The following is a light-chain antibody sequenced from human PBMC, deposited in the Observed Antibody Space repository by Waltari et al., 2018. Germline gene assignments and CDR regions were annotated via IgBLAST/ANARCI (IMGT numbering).Light chain of an antibody. J-gene: IGLJ1*01. V-gene: IGLV2-14*03. CDR1: SSDVGGYNF. CDR3: SSYTSSSTRV. Sequence: QSALTQPASVSGSPGQSISISCTGTSSDVGGYNFVSCYQQHPGKAPQLMIYDVANRPSGVSNRFSGSKSGNTASLTISGLQAEDEADYYCSSYTSSSTRVFGTGTKVTVL. CDR2: DVA.